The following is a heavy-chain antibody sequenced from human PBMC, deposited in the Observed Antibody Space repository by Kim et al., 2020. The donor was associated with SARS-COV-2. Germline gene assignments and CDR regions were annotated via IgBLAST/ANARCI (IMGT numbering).Heavy chain of an antibody. Sequence: SETLSLTCTVSGGSISSYYWSWIRQPPGKGLEWIGYIYYSGSTNYNPSLKSRVTISVDTSKNQFSLKLSSVTAADTAVYYCARAYDFDARRNWGAAAWFDPWGQGTLVTVSS. CDR3: ARAYDFDARRNWGAAAWFDP. CDR2: IYYSGST. J-gene: IGHJ5*02. CDR1: GGSISSYY. V-gene: IGHV4-59*08. D-gene: IGHD3-3*01.